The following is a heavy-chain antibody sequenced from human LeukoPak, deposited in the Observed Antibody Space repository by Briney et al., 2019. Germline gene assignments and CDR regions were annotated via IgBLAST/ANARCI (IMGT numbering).Heavy chain of an antibody. J-gene: IGHJ4*02. CDR2: ISYDGSNK. V-gene: IGHV3-30*04. Sequence: GGSLRLSCAASGFTFSSYAMHWVRQAPGKGLEWVAVISYDGSNKYYADSVKGRFTISRDNSKNTLYLQMNSLRAEDTAVYYCAKAFYSSGWYPDYWGQGTLVTVSS. D-gene: IGHD6-19*01. CDR3: AKAFYSSGWYPDY. CDR1: GFTFSSYA.